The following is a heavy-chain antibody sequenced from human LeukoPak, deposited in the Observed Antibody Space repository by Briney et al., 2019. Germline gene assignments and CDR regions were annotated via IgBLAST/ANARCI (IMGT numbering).Heavy chain of an antibody. Sequence: ASVKVSCKASGYTFTNYYIHWVRQAPGQGLEWMGIINPSGGSTSYAQNFQGRVTMTRDTSTSTVYMELSSLRSGDTALYFCATAPGGLGYYFDYWGQGTLVTVSS. D-gene: IGHD6-19*01. V-gene: IGHV1-46*01. CDR1: GYTFTNYY. CDR3: ATAPGGLGYYFDY. CDR2: INPSGGST. J-gene: IGHJ4*02.